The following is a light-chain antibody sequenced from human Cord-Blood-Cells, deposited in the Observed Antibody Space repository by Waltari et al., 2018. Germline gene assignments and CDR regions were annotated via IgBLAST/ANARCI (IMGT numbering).Light chain of an antibody. V-gene: IGKV3-15*01. CDR1: QCVSSN. J-gene: IGKJ2*01. CDR2: GAS. CDR3: QQYNNWPPCLYT. Sequence: EIVMTQSPATLSVSPWERATLSCRASQCVSSNLAWYQETPGQAPRLLIYGASTRATGIPARFSGSGSGTECTLTISSLQSEDFAVYYWQQYNNWPPCLYTFGQGTKLEIK.